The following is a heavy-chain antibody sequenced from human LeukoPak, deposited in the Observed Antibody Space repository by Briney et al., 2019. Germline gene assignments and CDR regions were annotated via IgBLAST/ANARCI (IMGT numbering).Heavy chain of an antibody. V-gene: IGHV3-21*01. CDR3: AREFIAVAGGGAFDI. D-gene: IGHD6-19*01. J-gene: IGHJ3*02. CDR1: GFTFSSYS. Sequence: GGSLRRSCAASGFTFSSYSMNWVRQAPGKGLEWVSSISSSSSYIYYADPVKGRFTISRDNAKNSLYLQMNSLRAEDTAVYYCAREFIAVAGGGAFDIWGQGTMVTVSS. CDR2: ISSSSSYI.